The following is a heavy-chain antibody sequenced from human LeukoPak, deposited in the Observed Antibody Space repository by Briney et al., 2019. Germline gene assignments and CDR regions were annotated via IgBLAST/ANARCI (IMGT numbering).Heavy chain of an antibody. CDR2: IYSGGST. Sequence: GGSLRLSCAASGLTVSTNHMSWVRQAPGKGLEWVSVIYSGGSTYYADSVKGRFTVSRDNSKNTLYLQMNSLRAEDTAMYYCARVSGEKITPAEYFQHWGQGTLVTVSS. CDR1: GLTVSTNH. D-gene: IGHD3-10*01. CDR3: ARVSGEKITPAEYFQH. V-gene: IGHV3-53*01. J-gene: IGHJ1*01.